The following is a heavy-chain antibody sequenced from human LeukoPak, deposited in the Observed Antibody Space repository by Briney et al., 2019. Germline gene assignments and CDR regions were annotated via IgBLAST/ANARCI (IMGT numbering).Heavy chain of an antibody. CDR2: IIPIFGSA. D-gene: IGHD2-15*01. V-gene: IGHV1-69*13. CDR1: GGTFSSYA. Sequence: SVKVSCKASGGTFSSYAISWVRQAPGQGLEWMGGIIPIFGSANYAQKFQGRVTITADESTSTAYMELSSLRSEDTAVYYCARGARPFSGGSLGGGFDPWGQGTLVTVSS. J-gene: IGHJ5*02. CDR3: ARGARPFSGGSLGGGFDP.